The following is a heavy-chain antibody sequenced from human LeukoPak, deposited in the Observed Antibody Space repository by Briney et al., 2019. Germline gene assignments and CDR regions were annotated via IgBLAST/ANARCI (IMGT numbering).Heavy chain of an antibody. D-gene: IGHD6-19*01. Sequence: PSETLSLTCTVSGGSISSYYWSWIRQPPGKGLEWIGYSYYSGSTNYNPSLKSRVTISVDTSKNQFSLMLSSVTAADTAVYYCARGGYSSGWYRIKWFDPWGQGTLVTVSS. J-gene: IGHJ5*02. CDR3: ARGGYSSGWYRIKWFDP. CDR2: SYYSGST. V-gene: IGHV4-59*12. CDR1: GGSISSYY.